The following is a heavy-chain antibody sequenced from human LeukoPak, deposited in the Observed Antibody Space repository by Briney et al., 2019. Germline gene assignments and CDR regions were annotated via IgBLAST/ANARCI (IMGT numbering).Heavy chain of an antibody. CDR1: GFTFSSYG. V-gene: IGHV3-30*02. CDR2: IRSDGYNK. CDR3: ARETTINYYDSSDYYLYYYVDV. Sequence: GGSLRLSCAASGFTFSSYGMHWVRQAPGKGLEWVSFIRSDGYNKYYADSVKGRFTISRDNSKNTLYLQMNSLRAEDTAVYYCARETTINYYDSSDYYLYYYVDVWGKGTTVTVSS. J-gene: IGHJ6*03. D-gene: IGHD3-22*01.